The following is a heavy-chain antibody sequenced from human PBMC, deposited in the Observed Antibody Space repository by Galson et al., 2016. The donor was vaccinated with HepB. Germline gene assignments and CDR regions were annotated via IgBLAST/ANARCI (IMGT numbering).Heavy chain of an antibody. CDR3: ARDRSGSYYTFDI. Sequence: SETLSLTCTVSGGSISTSFWSWIRQPPGKGLEWIGYVSYRGTTDYNSSFKSRVTISVDASKNQVSLKLTSVSAADAAVYYCARDRSGSYYTFDIWGQGTMVTVSS. V-gene: IGHV4-59*01. D-gene: IGHD1-26*01. J-gene: IGHJ3*02. CDR1: GGSISTSF. CDR2: VSYRGTT.